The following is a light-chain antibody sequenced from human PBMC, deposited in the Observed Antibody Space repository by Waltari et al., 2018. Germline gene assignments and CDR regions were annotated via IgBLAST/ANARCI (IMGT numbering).Light chain of an antibody. V-gene: IGKV3-11*01. CDR1: QSFTSY. CDR3: QQRSNWVFT. CDR2: DAS. Sequence: GERATLSCRASQSFTSYLAWYQQKPGQAPRLLIYDASNSATGIPARFSGSGSGTDFTLTISTLEPEDFAVYYCQQRSNWVFTFGPGTKVDIK. J-gene: IGKJ3*01.